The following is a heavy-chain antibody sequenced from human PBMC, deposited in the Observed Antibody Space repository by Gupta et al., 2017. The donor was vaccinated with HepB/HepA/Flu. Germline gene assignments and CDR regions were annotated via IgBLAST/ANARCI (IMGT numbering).Heavy chain of an antibody. Sequence: QVQLQESGPGLVQPSETLSLTCTVSGVSVTSYYWSWIRQPPGEGLEWIGYIFYSGSTKYIPSRRSRVTISIDTSKNQVSLKMNSVTAADTGMYYCARDLGLVGPGVELDSWGQGTLVTVAS. D-gene: IGHD1-26*01. V-gene: IGHV4-59*02. CDR3: ARDLGLVGPGVELDS. CDR1: GVSVTSYY. CDR2: IFYSGST. J-gene: IGHJ4*02.